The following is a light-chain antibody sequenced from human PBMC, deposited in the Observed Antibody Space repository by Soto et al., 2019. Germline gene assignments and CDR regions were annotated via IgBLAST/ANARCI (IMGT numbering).Light chain of an antibody. V-gene: IGLV2-14*01. CDR2: EVT. CDR1: SSDVGGYDY. CDR3: SSHTSGSTRV. J-gene: IGLJ1*01. Sequence: QSALTQPASVSGSPGQSIAISCTGTSSDVGGYDYVSWYQQQPDKAPKLMIYEVTKRHSGVSNRFSGSKSGNTASLTISGLQAEDEADYYCSSHTSGSTRVFGTGTKLTVL.